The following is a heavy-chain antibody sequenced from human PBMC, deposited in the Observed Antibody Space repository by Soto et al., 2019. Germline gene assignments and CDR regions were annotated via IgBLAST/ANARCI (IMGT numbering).Heavy chain of an antibody. CDR3: ARSYGSGSRPFDY. V-gene: IGHV3-53*01. CDR1: GFTVSSSQ. Sequence: GGSLRLSCAASGFTVSSSQMTWVRQAPGKALEWVSLIFIGGTTQYAVSVKGRFTISRDYSRNTVFLQMNSLRAEDTAVYYCARSYGSGSRPFDYWGQGTLVTVSS. CDR2: IFIGGTT. D-gene: IGHD3-10*01. J-gene: IGHJ4*02.